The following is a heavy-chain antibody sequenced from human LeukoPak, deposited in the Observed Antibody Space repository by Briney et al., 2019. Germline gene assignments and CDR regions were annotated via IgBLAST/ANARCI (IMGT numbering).Heavy chain of an antibody. D-gene: IGHD4-17*01. CDR1: GGSISSGGYY. J-gene: IGHJ4*02. CDR3: ASRTTVTTSGVFDY. V-gene: IGHV4-31*03. CDR2: IYYSGST. Sequence: SETLSLTCTVSGGSISSGGYYWSWIRQHPGKGLEWIGYIYYSGSTYYNPSLKSRVTISVDTSKNQFSLKLSSVTAADTAVYYCASRTTVTTSGVFDYWGQGTLVPVSS.